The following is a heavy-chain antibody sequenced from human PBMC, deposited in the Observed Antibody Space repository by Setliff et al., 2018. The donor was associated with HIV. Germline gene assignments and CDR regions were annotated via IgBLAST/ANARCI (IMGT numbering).Heavy chain of an antibody. CDR3: ARRGRDGVFIMFATGFDP. D-gene: IGHD2-8*01. CDR2: IYTSGST. J-gene: IGHJ5*02. Sequence: SETLSLTCTVSGGSINSYYWNWIRQPPGKGLEWIGYIYTSGSTNYNPSLKSRVTISVDTSENQFSLKLNSVTAADTAVYYCARRGRDGVFIMFATGFDPWGQGALVTVSS. V-gene: IGHV4-4*09. CDR1: GGSINSYY.